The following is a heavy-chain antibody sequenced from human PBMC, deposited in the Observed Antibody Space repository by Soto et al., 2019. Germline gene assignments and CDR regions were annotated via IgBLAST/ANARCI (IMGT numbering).Heavy chain of an antibody. J-gene: IGHJ6*02. CDR3: TTGGSSSGWYYYYGMDV. CDR1: GFTFSNAW. D-gene: IGHD6-19*01. CDR2: IKSKTDGGTT. V-gene: IGHV3-15*01. Sequence: ESGGGLVKPGGSLRLSCAASGFTFSNAWMSWVRQAPGKGLEWVGRIKSKTDGGTTDYAAPVKGRFTISRDDSKNTLYLQMNSLKTEDTAVYYCTTGGSSSGWYYYYGMDVWGQGTTVTVSS.